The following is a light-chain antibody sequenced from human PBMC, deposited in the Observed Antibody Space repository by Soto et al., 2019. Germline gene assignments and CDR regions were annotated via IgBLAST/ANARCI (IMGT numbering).Light chain of an antibody. Sequence: EIVMTQSPATLSVSPGERATLSCRASQSVSSNLAWSQQKPGQAPRLLIYGASTRATGIPARFSGSGSGTEFTLTIGSLQSEDFAVYYCQQYNNWPPLYTFGQGTKLEIK. CDR1: QSVSSN. V-gene: IGKV3-15*01. J-gene: IGKJ2*01. CDR3: QQYNNWPPLYT. CDR2: GAS.